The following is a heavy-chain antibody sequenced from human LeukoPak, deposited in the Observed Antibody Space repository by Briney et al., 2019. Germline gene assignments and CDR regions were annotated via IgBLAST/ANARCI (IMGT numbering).Heavy chain of an antibody. V-gene: IGHV1-69*06. Sequence: SVKVSCKASGGTFSSYAICWVRQAPGHRLEWMGGIIPIFGTANYAQKFQGRVTITADKSTSTAYMEMSSLRSEDTAVYYCARDSGYLVGATTSLYFDLWGRGTLVTFSS. CDR2: IIPIFGTA. CDR1: GGTFSSYA. CDR3: ARDSGYLVGATTSLYFDL. J-gene: IGHJ2*01. D-gene: IGHD1-26*01.